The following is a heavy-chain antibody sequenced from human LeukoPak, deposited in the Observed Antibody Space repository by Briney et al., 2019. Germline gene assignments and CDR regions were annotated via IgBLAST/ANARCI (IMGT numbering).Heavy chain of an antibody. CDR3: AKDHISYGQYYFDY. Sequence: PGGSLRLSCAASGFTFSSYAMSWVRQAPGKGLEWVSAISGSGGSTYYADSVKGRSTISRDNSKNTLYLQMNSLGAEDTAVYYCAKDHISYGQYYFDYWGQGTLVTVSS. J-gene: IGHJ4*02. CDR1: GFTFSSYA. CDR2: ISGSGGST. V-gene: IGHV3-23*01. D-gene: IGHD5-18*01.